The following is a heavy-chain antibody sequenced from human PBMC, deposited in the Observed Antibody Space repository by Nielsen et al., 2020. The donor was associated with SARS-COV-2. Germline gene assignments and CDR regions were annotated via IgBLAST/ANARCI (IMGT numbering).Heavy chain of an antibody. J-gene: IGHJ4*02. V-gene: IGHV4-59*13. D-gene: IGHD3-22*01. CDR3: ARDSSGTYRRVDY. Sequence: SETLSLTCTVSGGSISRYYWSWIRQPPRKGLEWLGYIYYSGSVNYNPSLKSRVTISVDTSKNQISLKLTSVTAADTAVYYCARDSSGTYRRVDYWGQGTLVTVSS. CDR2: IYYSGSV. CDR1: GGSISRYY.